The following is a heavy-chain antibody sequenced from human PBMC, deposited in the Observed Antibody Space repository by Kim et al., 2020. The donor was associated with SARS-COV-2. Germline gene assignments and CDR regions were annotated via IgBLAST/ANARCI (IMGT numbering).Heavy chain of an antibody. CDR1: GGSISSYY. D-gene: IGHD3-22*01. CDR3: ARHPMIVVADAFDI. Sequence: SETLFLTCTVSGGSISSYYWSWIRQPPGKGLEWIGYIYYSGSTNYNPSLKSRVTISVDTSKNQFSLKLSSVTAADTAVYYCARHPMIVVADAFDIWGQGTMVTVSS. J-gene: IGHJ3*02. V-gene: IGHV4-59*08. CDR2: IYYSGST.